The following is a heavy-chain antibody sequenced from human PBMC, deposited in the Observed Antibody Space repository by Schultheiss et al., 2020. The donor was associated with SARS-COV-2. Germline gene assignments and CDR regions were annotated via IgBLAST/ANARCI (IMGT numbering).Heavy chain of an antibody. CDR1: GYSFTSYW. V-gene: IGHV5-51*01. CDR2: IYPSDSDP. J-gene: IGHJ6*04. Sequence: GGSLRLSCKGSGYSFTSYWIGWVRQMPGKGLECMGIIYPSDSDPKYSPSFQGQVTISADKSISTAFLQWSGLKASDTAIYYCARQGTIFGVVFIWDVWGKGTTVTVSS. CDR3: ARQGTIFGVVFIWDV. D-gene: IGHD3-3*01.